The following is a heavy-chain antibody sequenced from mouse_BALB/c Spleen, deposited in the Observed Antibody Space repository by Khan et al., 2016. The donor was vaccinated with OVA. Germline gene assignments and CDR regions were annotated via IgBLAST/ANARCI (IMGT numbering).Heavy chain of an antibody. CDR2: ISSDSNTI. Sequence: EVQLLETGGGLVQSGGSRKLSCAASGFTFTSYGMHWIRQAPEKGLEWVAYISSDSNTIYYADTVKGRFTISRDNPKNTLFLQMTSLRSGDTAMYYCATTYCYEYYFDYWGQGTTLTVSS. J-gene: IGHJ2*01. D-gene: IGHD1-1*01. CDR3: ATTYCYEYYFDY. CDR1: GFTFTSYG. V-gene: IGHV5-17*02.